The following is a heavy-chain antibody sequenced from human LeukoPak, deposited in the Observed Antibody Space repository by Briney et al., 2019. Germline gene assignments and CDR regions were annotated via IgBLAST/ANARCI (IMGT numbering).Heavy chain of an antibody. Sequence: GGSLRLSCAASGFTFSTYTMNWVRQAPGKGLEWVSSISSRSSYIYYADSVKGRFTISRDNSKNSLYLQMNSLRTEDTALYYCAKSTYYYDSSGPFDYWGQGTLVTVSS. CDR1: GFTFSTYT. J-gene: IGHJ4*02. CDR2: ISSRSSYI. V-gene: IGHV3-21*04. D-gene: IGHD3-22*01. CDR3: AKSTYYYDSSGPFDY.